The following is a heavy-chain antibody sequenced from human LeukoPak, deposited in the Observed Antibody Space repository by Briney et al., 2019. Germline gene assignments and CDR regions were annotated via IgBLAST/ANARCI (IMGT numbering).Heavy chain of an antibody. CDR2: IKQDGSEK. CDR1: GFTFSSYW. D-gene: IGHD3-3*01. CDR3: ARDLGFLEWYPGY. J-gene: IGHJ4*02. Sequence: GGSLRLSCAASGFTFSSYWMSWVRQAPGKGLEWVANIKQDGSEKYYVDSVKGRFTISRDNAKNSLYLQMNSLRAEDTAVYYCARDLGFLEWYPGYWGQGTLVTVSS. V-gene: IGHV3-7*01.